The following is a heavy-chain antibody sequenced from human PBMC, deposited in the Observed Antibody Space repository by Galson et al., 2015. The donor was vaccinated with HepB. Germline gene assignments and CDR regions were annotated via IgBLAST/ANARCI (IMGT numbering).Heavy chain of an antibody. D-gene: IGHD4-17*01. V-gene: IGHV6-1*01. CDR1: GDSVSSNIAA. CDR3: ARHAWTTVTTPFDT. J-gene: IGHJ5*02. CDR2: TYFRSMWYN. Sequence: CAISGDSVSSNIAAWNWIRQSPSRGLEWLGRTYFRSMWYNDYAVSVNGRVTINPHTSTNQFSLRLSSVTAADTAVYYCARHAWTTVTTPFDTWGQGTLVTVSS.